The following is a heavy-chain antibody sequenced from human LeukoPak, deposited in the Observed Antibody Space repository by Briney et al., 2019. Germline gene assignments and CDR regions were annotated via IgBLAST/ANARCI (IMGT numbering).Heavy chain of an antibody. Sequence: PGGSLRLSCAASGFTFSRYEMNWVRQAPGKGLEWVSYISSSGNTIYYARSVKGRFIFSIDNAKNSLYLPMNSVRAENTAVYYCARYGQNSGYYGWANFDYWGQGTLVTVSS. J-gene: IGHJ4*02. V-gene: IGHV3-48*03. CDR2: ISSSGNTI. CDR3: ARYGQNSGYYGWANFDY. D-gene: IGHD5-12*01. CDR1: GFTFSRYE.